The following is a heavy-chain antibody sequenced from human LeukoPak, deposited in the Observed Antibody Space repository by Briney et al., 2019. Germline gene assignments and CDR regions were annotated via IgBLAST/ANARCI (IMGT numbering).Heavy chain of an antibody. CDR2: IKQDGSET. J-gene: IGHJ5*02. CDR3: ARGGQAGTGDL. CDR1: GFIFRSYW. V-gene: IGHV3-7*01. Sequence: GGSLRLSCAASGFIFRSYWMTWVRQSPGKGLEWVANIKQDGSETHHVDSVKGRFTISRDNAKDSLYLEMNSLRAEDTAVYYCARGGQAGTGDLWGQGTLVTVSS. D-gene: IGHD3-10*01.